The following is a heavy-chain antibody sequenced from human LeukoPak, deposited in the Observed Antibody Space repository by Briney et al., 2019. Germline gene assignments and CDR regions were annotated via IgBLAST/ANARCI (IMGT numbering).Heavy chain of an antibody. D-gene: IGHD6-19*01. CDR1: GGSISSYY. CDR3: ARDSSGWYLFDY. J-gene: IGHJ4*02. V-gene: IGHV4-59*01. Sequence: SETLSLTCNVSGGSISSYYWSWIRQPPGKGLEWIGYFHFSGSTNYNPSLKSRVTISVDTSKNQFSLKLSSMTAADTAVYYCARDSSGWYLFDYWGQGTLVTVSS. CDR2: FHFSGST.